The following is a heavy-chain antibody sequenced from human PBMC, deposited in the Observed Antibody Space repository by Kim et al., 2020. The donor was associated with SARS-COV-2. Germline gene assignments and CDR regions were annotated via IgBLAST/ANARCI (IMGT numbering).Heavy chain of an antibody. D-gene: IGHD3-16*01. CDR1: GFTFSSYS. J-gene: IGHJ5*02. V-gene: IGHV3-48*02. CDR3: ARERYYEYNWFDT. Sequence: GGSLRLSCAASGFTFSSYSMNWVRQAPGKGLEWVSYINRGGSIIYYADSVKGRFTISRDNAKNSLYLQMNSLREEDTAVYYCARERYYEYNWFDTWGQGTLVTVSS. CDR2: INRGGSII.